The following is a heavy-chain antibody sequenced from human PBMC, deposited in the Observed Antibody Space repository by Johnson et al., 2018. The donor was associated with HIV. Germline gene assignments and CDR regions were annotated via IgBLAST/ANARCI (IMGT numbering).Heavy chain of an antibody. V-gene: IGHV3-30-3*01. D-gene: IGHD2-2*03. CDR3: ARGYCSSTSCYGRKLLDDAFDI. J-gene: IGHJ3*02. CDR2: ISYDGTNI. Sequence: QVQLVESGGGVVQPGTSMRLSCVASGFTFSNYVIHWVRQAPGKGLEWVAMISYDGTNIYYRDSVKGRFTIARDHSKNTLYLHIDSLRAEDTAVYYCARGYCSSTSCYGRKLLDDAFDIWGQGTMVTVSS. CDR1: GFTFSNYV.